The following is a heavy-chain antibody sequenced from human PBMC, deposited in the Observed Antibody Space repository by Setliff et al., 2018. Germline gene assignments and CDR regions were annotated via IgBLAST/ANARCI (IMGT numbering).Heavy chain of an antibody. Sequence: PGGSLRLSCVVSGFTFSDYYMSWIRQAPGKGLEWVSYIRSSNSYTNYADSVKGRFTISRDNAKNSLYLQMNSLRAEDTAVYYCARDKDVRVDYFDYWGPGTLVTVSS. J-gene: IGHJ4*02. D-gene: IGHD3-10*01. CDR2: IRSSNSYT. CDR3: ARDKDVRVDYFDY. CDR1: GFTFSDYY. V-gene: IGHV3-11*05.